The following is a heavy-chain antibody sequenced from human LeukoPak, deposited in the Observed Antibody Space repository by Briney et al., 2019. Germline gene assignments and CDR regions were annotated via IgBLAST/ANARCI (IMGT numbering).Heavy chain of an antibody. V-gene: IGHV3-21*01. J-gene: IGHJ6*02. D-gene: IGHD6-19*01. CDR3: ARVTREWLGPRVYYGMDV. Sequence: GGSLRLSCAASGFTFSSYAMHWVRQAPGKGLEWVSSISSSSSYIYYADSVKGRFTISRDNAKNSLYLQMNSLRAEDTAVYYCARVTREWLGPRVYYGMDVWGQGTTVTVSS. CDR2: ISSSSSYI. CDR1: GFTFSSYA.